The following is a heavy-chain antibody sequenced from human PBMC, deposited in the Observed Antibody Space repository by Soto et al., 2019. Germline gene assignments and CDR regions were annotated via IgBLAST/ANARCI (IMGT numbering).Heavy chain of an antibody. CDR1: GFTFSSYA. Sequence: GGSLRLSCAASGFTFSSYAMSWVRQAPGKGLEWVSVIYSGGSTYYADSVKGRFTISRDNSKNTLYLQMNSLRAEDTAVYYCARSWYWGQGTLVTVSS. V-gene: IGHV3-66*01. D-gene: IGHD6-13*01. CDR2: IYSGGST. CDR3: ARSWY. J-gene: IGHJ4*02.